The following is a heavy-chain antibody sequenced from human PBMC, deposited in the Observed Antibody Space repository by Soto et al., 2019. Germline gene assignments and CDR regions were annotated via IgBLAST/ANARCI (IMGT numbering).Heavy chain of an antibody. CDR1: GFTFSSYA. D-gene: IGHD2-15*01. CDR2: ISFSDGGT. Sequence: EEQLLESGGGLKQLGGSLRLACAASGFTFSSYAMTWVRQAPGKGLEWVSSISFSDGGTYYTDSVKGRLTISRDNSKNTLFLQMNSLRVEDTAVYYCVKDDRILGRRYFDLLGRGTLVTVSS. CDR3: VKDDRILGRRYFDL. J-gene: IGHJ2*01. V-gene: IGHV3-23*01.